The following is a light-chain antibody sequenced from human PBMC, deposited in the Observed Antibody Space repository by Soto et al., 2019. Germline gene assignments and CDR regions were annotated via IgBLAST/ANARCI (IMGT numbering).Light chain of an antibody. CDR3: QQYGSLSWT. J-gene: IGKJ1*01. V-gene: IGKV3-20*01. Sequence: VLTQSPGTLSLSPGESATLYCRASQTVSITYLTWYQQKPGQAPRLLIFGASKRATGIPDRFSGSGSGRDFTLTISGLEPEDFAVYYCQQYGSLSWTFGQGTKVDIK. CDR2: GAS. CDR1: QTVSITY.